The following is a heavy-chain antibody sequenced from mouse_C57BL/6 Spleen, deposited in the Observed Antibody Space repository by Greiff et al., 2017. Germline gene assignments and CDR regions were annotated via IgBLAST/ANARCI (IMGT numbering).Heavy chain of an antibody. D-gene: IGHD4-1*01. CDR2: ISNLAYSI. V-gene: IGHV5-15*01. J-gene: IGHJ4*01. CDR1: GFTFSDYG. Sequence: EVKLMESGGGLVQPGGSLKLSCAASGFTFSDYGMAWVRQAPRKGPEWVAFISNLAYSIYYADTVTGRFTISRENAKNTLYLEMSSLRSEDTAMYYCARRGGTDAMDYWGQGTSVTVSS. CDR3: ARRGGTDAMDY.